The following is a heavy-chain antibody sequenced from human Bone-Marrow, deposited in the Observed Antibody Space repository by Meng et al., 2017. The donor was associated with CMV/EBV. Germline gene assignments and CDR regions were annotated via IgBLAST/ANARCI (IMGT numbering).Heavy chain of an antibody. Sequence: GGFLRFSCAAPGFTFDKSAMHWVRQAPGKGLEWVALISYDGNHRFYPDSVKGRFTISRDNSKNMLYLQMDSLRAADTALYYCASGGGVIPYYNSWGQGTLVTVSS. CDR3: ASGGGVIPYYNS. V-gene: IGHV3-30-3*01. D-gene: IGHD3-10*01. CDR1: GFTFDKSA. CDR2: ISYDGNHR. J-gene: IGHJ4*02.